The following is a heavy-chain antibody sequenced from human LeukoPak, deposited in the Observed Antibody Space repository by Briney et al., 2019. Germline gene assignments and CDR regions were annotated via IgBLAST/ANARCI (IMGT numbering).Heavy chain of an antibody. V-gene: IGHV3-23*01. J-gene: IGHJ4*02. CDR3: AKAMIWDSYYFDN. Sequence: PGGSLRLSCAASGFTFNNYAMSWVRQAPGKGLQWVSGISGSGGRTYYADSVKGRFTISRDNSKNTLYLQMNSLRAEDTAVYYCAKAMIWDSYYFDNWGQGTLVTVSS. CDR1: GFTFNNYA. D-gene: IGHD3/OR15-3a*01. CDR2: ISGSGGRT.